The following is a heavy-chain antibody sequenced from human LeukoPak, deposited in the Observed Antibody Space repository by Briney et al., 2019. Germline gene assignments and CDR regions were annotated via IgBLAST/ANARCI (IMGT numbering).Heavy chain of an antibody. D-gene: IGHD3-22*01. CDR3: ARARTPYYYDSSGYYYRALVAFDI. Sequence: PSETLSLTCTVSGGSISSSSYYWGWIRQPPGKGLEWIGSIYYSGSTYYNPSLKSRVTISVDTSKNQFSLKLSSVTAADTAVYYCARARTPYYYDSSGYYYRALVAFDIWGQGTMVTVSS. J-gene: IGHJ3*02. CDR2: IYYSGST. CDR1: GGSISSSSYY. V-gene: IGHV4-39*07.